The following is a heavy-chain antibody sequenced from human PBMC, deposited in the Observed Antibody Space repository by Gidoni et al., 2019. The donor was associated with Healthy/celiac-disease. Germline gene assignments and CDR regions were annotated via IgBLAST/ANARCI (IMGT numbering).Heavy chain of an antibody. CDR1: GFTFSYYY. D-gene: IGHD3-22*01. J-gene: IGHJ4*02. CDR3: ARDHSWYYYDSSGYPVDY. V-gene: IGHV3-11*01. Sequence: QVQLVESGGGLVQPGGSLRLSCAASGFTFSYYYISWIRQAPGKGLEWVSYISSSGSTIYYADAVKGRFTISRDNAKNSLYLQMNSLRAEDTAVYYCARDHSWYYYDSSGYPVDYWGQGTLVTVSS. CDR2: ISSSGSTI.